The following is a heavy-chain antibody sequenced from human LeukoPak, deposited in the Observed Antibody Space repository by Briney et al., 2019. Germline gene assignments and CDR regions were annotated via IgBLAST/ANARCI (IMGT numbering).Heavy chain of an antibody. J-gene: IGHJ4*02. V-gene: IGHV3-30*02. D-gene: IGHD3-3*01. CDR2: IRYDGSNK. Sequence: PGGSLRLSCAASGFTFSSHGMHWVRQAPGKGLEWVAFIRYDGSNKYYADSVKGRFTISRDNSKNTLYLQMNSLRAEDTAVYYCAKQATYYDFWSGYSAFDYWGQGTLVTVSS. CDR3: AKQATYYDFWSGYSAFDY. CDR1: GFTFSSHG.